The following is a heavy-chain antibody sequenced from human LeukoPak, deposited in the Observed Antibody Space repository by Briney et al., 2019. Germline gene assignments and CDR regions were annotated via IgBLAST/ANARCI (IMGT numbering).Heavy chain of an antibody. V-gene: IGHV3-30*03. D-gene: IGHD6-13*01. CDR3: TRSRSSRWRIDAFDI. CDR1: GVRLTSDG. J-gene: IGHJ3*02. Sequence: VGALRLSCAASGVRLTSDGTNGGRQGPRKGVEWGAVISYDGSNKYYADSVRGRFTISRDNPKNTRYFQMKSLRAGDTAVDNFTRSRSSRWRIDAFDIWGHGTMVTVSS. CDR2: ISYDGSNK.